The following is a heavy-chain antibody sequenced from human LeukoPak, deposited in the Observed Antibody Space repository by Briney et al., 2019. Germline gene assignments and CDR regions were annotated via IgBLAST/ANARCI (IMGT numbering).Heavy chain of an antibody. Sequence: SVTVSCTASGGTFSSYAINWVRQAPGQGLEWMGGVIPIFGTAKYAQKFQGRVTVTADESTSTAYMDLSSLRSEDTAVYYCARDRGSASYYYYGMDVWGQGTTVTVSS. V-gene: IGHV1-69*13. CDR1: GGTFSSYA. CDR2: VIPIFGTA. D-gene: IGHD3-10*01. J-gene: IGHJ6*02. CDR3: ARDRGSASYYYYGMDV.